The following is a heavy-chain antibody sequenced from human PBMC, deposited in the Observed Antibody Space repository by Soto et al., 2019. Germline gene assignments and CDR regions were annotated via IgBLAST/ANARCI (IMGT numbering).Heavy chain of an antibody. J-gene: IGHJ6*02. CDR3: ARVVHGGEVYYYYGMDV. D-gene: IGHD3-16*01. V-gene: IGHV1-18*01. CDR1: GYTFTSYG. CDR2: ISAYNGNT. Sequence: QVQLVQSGAEVKKPGASVKVSCKASGYTFTSYGISWVRQAPGQGLEWMGWISAYNGNTNYAQKLQGRVTMTTDTSPSTAYMELRSLRSDDTAVYYCARVVHGGEVYYYYGMDVWGQGTTVTVSS.